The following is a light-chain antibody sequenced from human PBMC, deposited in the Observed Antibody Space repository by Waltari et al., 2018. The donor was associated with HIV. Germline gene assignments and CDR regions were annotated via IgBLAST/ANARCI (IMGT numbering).Light chain of an antibody. CDR3: QSADSSGTYWV. Sequence: HELTQPPSVSVSPGQTAKITCSGDALSDQYGYWYQKKSGQAPGVLIYKDSERPSGVPDRFFGSSSGTTVTLFISGVQAEDEADYYCQSADSSGTYWVFGGGTKLTVL. CDR1: ALSDQY. J-gene: IGLJ3*02. V-gene: IGLV3-25*03. CDR2: KDS.